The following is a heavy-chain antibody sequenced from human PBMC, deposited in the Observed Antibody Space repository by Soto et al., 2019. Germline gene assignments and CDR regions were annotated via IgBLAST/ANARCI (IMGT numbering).Heavy chain of an antibody. CDR3: TSSYSSSWYLDY. J-gene: IGHJ4*02. V-gene: IGHV3-49*03. D-gene: IGHD6-13*01. Sequence: PGGSLRLSCTASGFTFGDYAMSWFRQAPGKGLEWVGFIRSKAYGGTTEYAASVKGRFTISRDDSKSIAYLQMNSLKTEDTAVYYCTSSYSSSWYLDYWGQGTLVTVSS. CDR2: IRSKAYGGTT. CDR1: GFTFGDYA.